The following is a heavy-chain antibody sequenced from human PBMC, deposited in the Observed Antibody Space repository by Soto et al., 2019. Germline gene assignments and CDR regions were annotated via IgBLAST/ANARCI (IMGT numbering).Heavy chain of an antibody. CDR3: ARDIMISTGAASYGMDV. J-gene: IGHJ6*02. CDR2: IGTAGDT. Sequence: GGSLRLSCAASGFTFSSYDMHWVRQATGKGLEWVSAIGTAGDTYYPGSVKGRFTISRENAKNSSYLQMNSLRAGDTAVYYCARDIMISTGAASYGMDVWGQGTTVTVS. V-gene: IGHV3-13*04. D-gene: IGHD7-27*01. CDR1: GFTFSSYD.